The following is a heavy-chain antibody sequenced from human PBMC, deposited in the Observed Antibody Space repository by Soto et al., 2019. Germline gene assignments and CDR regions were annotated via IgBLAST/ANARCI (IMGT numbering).Heavy chain of an antibody. CDR2: ISYDGSNK. CDR3: ALSWYSYYFDL. CDR1: GFTFSSYG. V-gene: IGHV3-30*03. Sequence: GGSLRLSCAASGFTFSSYGMHWVHQAPGKGLEWVAVISYDGSNKYYADSVKGRFTISRDNSKNTLYLQMNSLRAEDTAVYYCALSWYSYYFDLWGQGTLVTVSS. J-gene: IGHJ4*02. D-gene: IGHD1-1*01.